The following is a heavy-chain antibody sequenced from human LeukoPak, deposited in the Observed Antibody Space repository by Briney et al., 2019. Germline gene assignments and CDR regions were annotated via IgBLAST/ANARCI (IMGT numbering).Heavy chain of an antibody. V-gene: IGHV1-18*01. D-gene: IGHD1-26*01. J-gene: IGHJ4*02. Sequence: ASVKVSCKASGYTFTSYGISWVRQAPGQGLEWMGWISAYNGNTNYAQKLQGRVTMTRDTSISTAYMELSRLRSDDTAVYYCARGEVIVGATFIWGQGTLVTVSS. CDR3: ARGEVIVGATFI. CDR2: ISAYNGNT. CDR1: GYTFTSYG.